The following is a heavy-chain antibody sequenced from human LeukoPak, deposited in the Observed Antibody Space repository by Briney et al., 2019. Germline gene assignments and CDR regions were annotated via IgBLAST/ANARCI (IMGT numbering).Heavy chain of an antibody. CDR2: IYYSGTT. CDR1: GGSISSYY. V-gene: IGHV4-59*01. J-gene: IGHJ6*03. CDR3: ARESSVVVGFMDV. Sequence: SETLSLTCTVSGGSISSYYWSWIRQPPGRGLEWIGYIYYSGTTSYNPSLKSRVTISVDTSKNQFSLNLDSVTAADTAVYYCARESSVVVGFMDVWGKGTTVTVSS. D-gene: IGHD2-21*01.